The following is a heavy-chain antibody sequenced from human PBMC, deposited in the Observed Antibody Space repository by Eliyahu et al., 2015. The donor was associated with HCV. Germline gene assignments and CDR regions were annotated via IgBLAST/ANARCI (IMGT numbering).Heavy chain of an antibody. D-gene: IGHD3-3*01. CDR1: GFTFRTYS. CDR2: ISSSRSYI. J-gene: IGHJ4*02. Sequence: EVQLVESGGGLVKPGGSLRLSCAASGFTFRTYSMNWVRQAPGKGLEWVSSISSSRSYIYYADSVKGRFTISRDNAKNSLFLQMNSLRAEDTAVYYCAREYGFTGEIDYWGQGTLVTVSS. CDR3: AREYGFTGEIDY. V-gene: IGHV3-21*01.